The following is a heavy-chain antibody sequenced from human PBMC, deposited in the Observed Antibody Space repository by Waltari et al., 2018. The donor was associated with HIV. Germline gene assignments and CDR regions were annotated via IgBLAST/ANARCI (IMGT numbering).Heavy chain of an antibody. V-gene: IGHV3-48*04. CDR1: GFSFSSYS. D-gene: IGHD5-18*01. CDR3: ARARGYSYGYEDY. Sequence: EVQLVESGGDLVQPGGSLRLSCAASGFSFSSYSMNWVRQAPGKGWEWISYIRNSGNTIDYADSVKGRFTISRDNAKNSLSLQMHSLRAEDTAVYYCARARGYSYGYEDYWGQGALVTVSS. J-gene: IGHJ4*02. CDR2: IRNSGNTI.